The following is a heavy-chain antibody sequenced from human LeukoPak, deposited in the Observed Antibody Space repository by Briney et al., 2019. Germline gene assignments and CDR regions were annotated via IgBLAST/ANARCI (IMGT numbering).Heavy chain of an antibody. CDR3: ARDIVGDYYGMDV. J-gene: IGHJ6*02. D-gene: IGHD1-26*01. V-gene: IGHV3-66*01. CDR2: IYSGGST. Sequence: PGGSLRLSCAASGFTVSSNYMSWVRQAPGKGLEWVSVIYSGGSTYYADSVKGRFTISRDNSKNTLYLQMNSLRAEDTAVYYCARDIVGDYYGMDVWGQGTTVTVSS. CDR1: GFTVSSNY.